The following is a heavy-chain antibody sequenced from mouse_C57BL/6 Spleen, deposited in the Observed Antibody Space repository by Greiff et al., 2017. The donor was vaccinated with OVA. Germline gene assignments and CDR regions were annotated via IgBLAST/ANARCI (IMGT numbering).Heavy chain of an antibody. CDR2: IYPRSGNT. Sequence: QVQLQQSGAELARPGASVKLSCKASGYTFTSYGISWVKQRTGQGLEWIGEIYPRSGNTYYNEKFKGKATLTADKSSSTAYMELRSLTSEDSAVYFGARGGDYDYDVRYYAMDYWGQGTSVTVSS. J-gene: IGHJ4*01. CDR3: ARGGDYDYDVRYYAMDY. V-gene: IGHV1-81*01. CDR1: GYTFTSYG. D-gene: IGHD2-4*01.